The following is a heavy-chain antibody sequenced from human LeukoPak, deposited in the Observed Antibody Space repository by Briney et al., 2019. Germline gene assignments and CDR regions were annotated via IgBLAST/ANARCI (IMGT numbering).Heavy chain of an antibody. CDR3: ARGGGYNSPFGY. J-gene: IGHJ4*02. CDR2: IYHSGST. V-gene: IGHV4-39*07. CDR1: GGSISSSSYY. D-gene: IGHD5-24*01. Sequence: SETLSLTCTVSGGSISSSSYYWGWIRQPPGKGLEWIGSIYHSGSTYYNPSLKSRVTISVDTSKNQFSLKLSSVTAADTAVYYCARGGGYNSPFGYWGQGTLVTVSS.